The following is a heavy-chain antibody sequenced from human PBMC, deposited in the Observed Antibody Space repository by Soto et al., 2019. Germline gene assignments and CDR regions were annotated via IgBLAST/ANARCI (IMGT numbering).Heavy chain of an antibody. CDR3: ARDRYDFWSGPLDY. CDR1: GFTFSSYA. J-gene: IGHJ4*02. Sequence: QVQLVESGGGVVQPGRSLRLSCAASGFTFSSYAMHWVRQAPGKGLECVAVISYDGSNKYYADYVKGRFTISRDNSKNTLYLQMNCLRAEDTAVYYWARDRYDFWSGPLDYWGQGTLVTVSS. CDR2: ISYDGSNK. V-gene: IGHV3-30-3*01. D-gene: IGHD3-3*01.